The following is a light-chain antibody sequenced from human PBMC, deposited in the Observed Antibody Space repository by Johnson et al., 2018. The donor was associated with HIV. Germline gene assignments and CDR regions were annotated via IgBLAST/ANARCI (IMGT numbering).Light chain of an antibody. V-gene: IGLV1-51*02. CDR3: GAWDTSLSALYV. CDR1: SSNIGSNY. CDR2: ENN. J-gene: IGLJ1*01. Sequence: QSVLTQPPSVSAAPGQKVTISCSGSSSNIGSNYVSWYQQVPGTAPKLLIYENNKRPSGTPDRFSGSKSGTSATLGITGLQTGDEADYYCGAWDTSLSALYVFGTGTKVTVL.